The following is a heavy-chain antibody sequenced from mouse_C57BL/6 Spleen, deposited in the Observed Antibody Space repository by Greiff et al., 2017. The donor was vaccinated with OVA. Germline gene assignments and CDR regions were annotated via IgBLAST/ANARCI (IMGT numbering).Heavy chain of an antibody. CDR2: IYPGNSDT. Sequence: EVQLQQSGTVLARPGASVKMSCKTSGYTFTSYWMHWVKQRPGQGLEWIGAIYPGNSDTSYNQKFKGKAKLTAVTSASTAYMELSSLTNEDSAVYYCTRSGGLHAMDYWGQGTSVTVSS. V-gene: IGHV1-5*01. CDR1: GYTFTSYW. D-gene: IGHD1-1*02. CDR3: TRSGGLHAMDY. J-gene: IGHJ4*01.